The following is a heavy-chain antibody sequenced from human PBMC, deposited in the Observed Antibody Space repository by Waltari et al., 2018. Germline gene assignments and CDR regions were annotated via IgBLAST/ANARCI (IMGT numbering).Heavy chain of an antibody. V-gene: IGHV4-34*04. J-gene: IGHJ6*03. CDR3: ARGWLQVAPPYYYYMDV. CDR2: INHNASP. D-gene: IGHD6-19*01. CDR1: GGSFSGYY. Sequence: QVQLLQWGAGLLKPSETLSLTCAVYGGSFSGYYWSWRRQLPGKGLEWLGEINHNASPDDNPSIKRRATISIETSKNQFSLKLDSVTAADTGVYYCARGWLQVAPPYYYYMDVWDRGTAVTVSS.